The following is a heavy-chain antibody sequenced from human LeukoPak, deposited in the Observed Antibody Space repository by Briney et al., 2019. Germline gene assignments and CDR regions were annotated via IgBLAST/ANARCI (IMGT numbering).Heavy chain of an antibody. CDR2: ISAYNGNT. D-gene: IGHD5-12*01. J-gene: IGHJ6*02. Sequence: ASVKVSCKASGYTFTSYGISWVRQAPGQGLEWMGWISAYNGNTNYAQKLQGRVAMTTDTSTSTAYMELRSLRSEDTAVYYCAAPRGYSGYDLYYYYGMDVWGQGTTVTVSS. CDR1: GYTFTSYG. CDR3: AAPRGYSGYDLYYYYGMDV. V-gene: IGHV1-18*01.